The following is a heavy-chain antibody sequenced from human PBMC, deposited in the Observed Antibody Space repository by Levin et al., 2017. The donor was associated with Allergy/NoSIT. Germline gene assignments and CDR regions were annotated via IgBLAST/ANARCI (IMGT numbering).Heavy chain of an antibody. J-gene: IGHJ6*02. Sequence: AGGSLRLSCAASGFTFTTFWMTWARQAPGKGLEWVANIERDGSETHYVDSVKGRFTISRDNAKNSVYLQMTSLRVDDTAVYYCAREEGWGYHYGMDVWCQGTTVTVSS. D-gene: IGHD3-16*02. CDR3: AREEGWGYHYGMDV. CDR1: GFTFTTFW. CDR2: IERDGSET. V-gene: IGHV3-7*01.